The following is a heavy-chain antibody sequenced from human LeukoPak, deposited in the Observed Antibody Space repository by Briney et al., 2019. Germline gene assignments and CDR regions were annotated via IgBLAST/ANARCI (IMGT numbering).Heavy chain of an antibody. CDR1: GYTFRQYS. CDR2: VSPSHTTR. V-gene: IGHV1-18*01. D-gene: IGHD3-3*02. J-gene: IGHJ3*02. Sequence: HRASVKVSCKASGYTFRQYSISWVRQAPGKGFEWMGWVSPSHTTRVYAQDFQGRVTMTADTNTNTVSMELRSLRFDDTAVYFCARDYILPLETDNGDGFAIWGQGTVVTVSS. CDR3: ARDYILPLETDNGDGFAI.